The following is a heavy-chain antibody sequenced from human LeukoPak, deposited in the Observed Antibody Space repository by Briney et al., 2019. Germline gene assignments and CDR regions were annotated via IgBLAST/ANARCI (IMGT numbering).Heavy chain of an antibody. CDR1: GYSLSSGFF. J-gene: IGHJ4*02. D-gene: IGHD3-22*01. V-gene: IGHV4-38-2*02. Sequence: SETLSLTCTVSGYSLSSGFFCDWIRQSPGEGLEWIGSFSHRGGSYHNPSLKSRVTISVDTSKNQFSLKLLSVTAADTAVYYCARAQDFSDSSGPNYLDFWGQGILVTVSS. CDR3: ARAQDFSDSSGPNYLDF. CDR2: FSHRGGS.